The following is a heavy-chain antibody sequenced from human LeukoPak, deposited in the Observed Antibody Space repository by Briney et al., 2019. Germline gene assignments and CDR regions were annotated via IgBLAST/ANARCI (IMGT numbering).Heavy chain of an antibody. CDR1: GGSISSYY. CDR2: IYYSGST. D-gene: IGHD3-3*01. V-gene: IGHV4-59*01. J-gene: IGHJ6*03. Sequence: PSETLSLTCTVSGGSISSYYWSWIRQPPGKGLEWIGYIYYSGSTNYNPSLKSRVTISVDTSKNQFSLKLSSVTAADTAVYYCARYPPYYDFWSGSNYYYYYYMDVWGKGTTVTVSS. CDR3: ARYPPYYDFWSGSNYYYYYYMDV.